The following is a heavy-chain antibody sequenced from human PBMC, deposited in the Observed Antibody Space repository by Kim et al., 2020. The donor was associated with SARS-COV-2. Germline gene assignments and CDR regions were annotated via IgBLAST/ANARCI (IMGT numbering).Heavy chain of an antibody. CDR1: GYTFTSYY. CDR3: ARDFQRGGYSGYDYGPRRIYGMNI. J-gene: IGHJ6*02. CDR2: INPSGGST. Sequence: ASVKVSCKASGYTFTSYYMHWVRQAPGQGLEWMGIINPSGGSTSYAQKFQGRITMTRETSTSTVYMELSSLRSDDTAEYYCARDFQRGGYSGYDYGPRRIYGMNIWGQGTTVTVSS. D-gene: IGHD5-12*01. V-gene: IGHV1-46*01.